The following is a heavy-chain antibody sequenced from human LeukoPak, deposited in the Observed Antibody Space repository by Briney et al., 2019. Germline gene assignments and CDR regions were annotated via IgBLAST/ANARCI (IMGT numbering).Heavy chain of an antibody. D-gene: IGHD3-22*01. CDR1: GFTFSNYG. V-gene: IGHV3-30*18. CDR3: AKDYDSSGYYWRGLTTESPKNSN. J-gene: IGHJ4*02. CDR2: ISYEGSNK. Sequence: GGSLRLSCAASGFTFSNYGMHWVRQAPGKGLEWVAVISYEGSNKYYADSVKGRFTISRDNAKNSLYLQMNSLRAEDTALYYCAKDYDSSGYYWRGLTTESPKNSNWGQGTLVTVSS.